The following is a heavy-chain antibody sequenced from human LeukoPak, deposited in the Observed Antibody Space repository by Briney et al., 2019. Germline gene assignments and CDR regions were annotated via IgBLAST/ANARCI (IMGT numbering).Heavy chain of an antibody. D-gene: IGHD6-13*01. CDR2: MNPNSGNT. V-gene: IGHV1-8*01. CDR3: VKNGQQLRYFQH. J-gene: IGHJ1*01. CDR1: GYTFTNYD. Sequence: ASVKVSCTASGYTFTNYDINWVRQATGQGLEWMGWMNPNSGNTGYAQKFQGRVNMTRNISISTAYMQLSGLRSEDTAVYYCVKNGQQLRYFQHWGQGTLVTVSS.